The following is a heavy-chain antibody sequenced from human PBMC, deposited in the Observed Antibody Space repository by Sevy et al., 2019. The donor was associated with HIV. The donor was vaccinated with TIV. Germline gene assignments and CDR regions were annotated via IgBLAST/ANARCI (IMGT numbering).Heavy chain of an antibody. D-gene: IGHD6-19*01. J-gene: IGHJ4*02. V-gene: IGHV5-51*01. CDR1: GYVFATHW. CDR2: MSPSDSNP. CDR3: ARLDTYSTGWSPRYYFDY. Sequence: GESLKISCKGSGYVFATHWIGWVRQMPGKGLEWMGIMSPSDSNPRYSPSFRGHVTMSVVNSLNTAYLQWHSLEAPDTAIYYCARLDTYSTGWSPRYYFDYWGQGTLVTVSS.